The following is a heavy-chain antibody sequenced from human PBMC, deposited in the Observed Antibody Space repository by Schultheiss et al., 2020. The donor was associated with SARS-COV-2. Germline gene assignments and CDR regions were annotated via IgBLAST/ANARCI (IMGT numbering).Heavy chain of an antibody. CDR1: GGSFSGYY. CDR3: ARGPRGSSSFFGYGMDV. D-gene: IGHD6-6*01. CDR2: INHSGST. Sequence: SQTLSLTCAVYGGSFSGYYWSWIRQPPGKGLEWIGEINHSGSTNYNPSLKSRVTISVDTSKNQFSLKLSSVTAADTDVYYCARGPRGSSSFFGYGMDVWGQGTTVTVSS. V-gene: IGHV4-34*01. J-gene: IGHJ6*02.